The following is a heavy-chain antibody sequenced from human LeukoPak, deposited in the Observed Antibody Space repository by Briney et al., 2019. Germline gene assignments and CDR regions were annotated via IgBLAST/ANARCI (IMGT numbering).Heavy chain of an antibody. D-gene: IGHD3-9*01. V-gene: IGHV3-48*03. CDR3: AKGGDYDILTAYYNS. J-gene: IGHJ4*02. Sequence: PGGSLRLSCAASGFTFSSYEMNWVRQAPGKGLEWVSYISSSGSTIYYADSVKGRFTISRDNSKDTLYLRMNSLTAEDMAVYYCAKGGDYDILTAYYNSWGQGTLVTVSS. CDR2: ISSSGSTI. CDR1: GFTFSSYE.